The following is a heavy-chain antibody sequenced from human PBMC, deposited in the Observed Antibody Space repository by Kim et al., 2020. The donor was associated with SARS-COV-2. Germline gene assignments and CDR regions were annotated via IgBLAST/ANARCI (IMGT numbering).Heavy chain of an antibody. V-gene: IGHV3-23*01. CDR3: AKTRVLWFGEAGLDY. CDR2: ISGSGGST. CDR1: GFTFSSYA. D-gene: IGHD3-10*01. J-gene: IGHJ4*02. Sequence: GGSLRLSCAASGFTFSSYAMSWVRQAPGKGLEWVSAISGSGGSTYYADSVKGRFTISRDNSKNTLYLQMNSLRAEDTAVYYCAKTRVLWFGEAGLDYWGQGTLVTVSS.